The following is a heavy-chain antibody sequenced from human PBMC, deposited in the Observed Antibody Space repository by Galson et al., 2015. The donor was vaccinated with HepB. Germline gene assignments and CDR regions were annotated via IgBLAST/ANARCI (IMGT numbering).Heavy chain of an antibody. CDR1: GFTVSSNY. CDR3: ARGLLYGSGSGYFDY. Sequence: SLRLSCAASGFTVSSNYMSWVRQAPGKGLEWVSVIYSGGSTYYADSVKGRCTISRDNSKNTLYLQMNSLRAEDTAVYYCARGLLYGSGSGYFDYWGQGTLVTVSS. D-gene: IGHD3-10*01. V-gene: IGHV3-66*01. CDR2: IYSGGST. J-gene: IGHJ4*02.